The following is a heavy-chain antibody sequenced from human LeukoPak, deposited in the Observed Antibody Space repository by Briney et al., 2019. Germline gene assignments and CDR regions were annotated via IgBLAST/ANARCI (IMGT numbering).Heavy chain of an antibody. Sequence: SETLSLTCTVSGGSISSSNYYWGWIRQPPGKGLEWIGSIYYSGSTNYNPSLKSRVTISVDTSKNQFSLKLSSVTAADTAVYYCARRPGPNVLLWFGELDYWGQGTLVTVSS. V-gene: IGHV4-39*01. CDR2: IYYSGST. D-gene: IGHD3-10*01. CDR3: ARRPGPNVLLWFGELDY. CDR1: GGSISSSNYY. J-gene: IGHJ4*02.